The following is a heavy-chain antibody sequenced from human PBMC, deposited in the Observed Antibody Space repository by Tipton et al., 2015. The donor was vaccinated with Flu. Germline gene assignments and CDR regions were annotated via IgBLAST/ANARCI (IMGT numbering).Heavy chain of an antibody. D-gene: IGHD1-26*01. V-gene: IGHV3-7*01. CDR1: TFTVNNYW. CDR2: IKQDGSEK. J-gene: IGHJ4*02. CDR3: ARDKAVGATLFDY. Sequence: SLRLSCAASTFTVNNYWMHWVRQAPGKGLEWVANIKQDGSEKYYVDSVKGRFTISRDNAKNSLYLQMNSLRAEDTAVYYCARDKAVGATLFDYWGQGTLVTVSS.